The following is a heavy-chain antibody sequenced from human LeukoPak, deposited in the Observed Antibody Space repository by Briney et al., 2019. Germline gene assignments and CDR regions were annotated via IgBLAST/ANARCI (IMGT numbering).Heavy chain of an antibody. V-gene: IGHV1-46*01. D-gene: IGHD1-26*01. J-gene: IGHJ5*02. Sequence: GASVKVSCKASGYTFTNYYMHWVRQAPGQGLEWMGIINPSGDNTWYAQKFQGRVTMTRDMATSTDYMEVSSLKSEDTAVYYCARDNSQGDSAWWFDPWGQGTLVTVSS. CDR1: GYTFTNYY. CDR3: ARDNSQGDSAWWFDP. CDR2: INPSGDNT.